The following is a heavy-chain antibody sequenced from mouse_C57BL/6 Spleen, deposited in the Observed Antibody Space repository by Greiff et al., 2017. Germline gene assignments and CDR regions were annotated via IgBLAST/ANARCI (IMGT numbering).Heavy chain of an antibody. CDR1: GYTFTSYW. CDR2: IDPSDSET. J-gene: IGHJ1*03. V-gene: IGHV1-52*01. D-gene: IGHD1-1*01. Sequence: QVQLQQPGAELVRPGSSVKLSCKASGYTFTSYWMHWVKQRPIQGLEWIGNIDPSDSETHYNQKFKDKATVTVDKSSSTAYMQLSSLTSEDSAVYYCARITTVLYWYFDVWGTGTTVTVSS. CDR3: ARITTVLYWYFDV.